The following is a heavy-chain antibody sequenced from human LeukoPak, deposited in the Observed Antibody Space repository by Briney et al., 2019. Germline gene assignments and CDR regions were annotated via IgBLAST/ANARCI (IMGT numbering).Heavy chain of an antibody. CDR2: ISYDGSNK. V-gene: IGHV3-30-3*01. Sequence: GGSLRLSCAASGFTFSSYAMHWVRQAPGKGLEWVAVISYDGSNKYYADSVKGRFTISRDNSKNTLYLQMNSLRAEDTAVYYCAKDSVRGSVKLGYWGQGTLVTVSS. J-gene: IGHJ4*02. CDR1: GFTFSSYA. D-gene: IGHD3-10*01. CDR3: AKDSVRGSVKLGY.